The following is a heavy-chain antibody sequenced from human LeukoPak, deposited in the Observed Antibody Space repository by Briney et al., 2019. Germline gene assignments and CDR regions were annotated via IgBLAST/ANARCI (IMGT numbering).Heavy chain of an antibody. D-gene: IGHD5-18*01. CDR1: GGSISTGSYY. J-gene: IGHJ6*03. V-gene: IGHV4-61*02. CDR2: IYTSGST. CDR3: ARGGYSYVALYMDV. Sequence: KTSETLSLTCTVSGGSISTGSYYWTWIRQPAGQGLEWIGRIYTSGSTNYNPSLKSRVTISVDTSKNQFSLKLTSVTAADTAVYYCARGGYSYVALYMDVWGKGTTVTVSS.